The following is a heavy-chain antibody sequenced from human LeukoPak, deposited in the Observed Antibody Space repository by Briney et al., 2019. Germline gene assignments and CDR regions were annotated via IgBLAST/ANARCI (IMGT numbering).Heavy chain of an antibody. CDR1: GYTLTELS. CDR2: FDPEDGET. CDR3: ATVSPMTGDAFDI. Sequence: ASVKVSCKVSGYTLTELSMHWVRQAPGKGLEWMGGFDPEDGETIYAQRFQGRVTMTEDTSTDTAYMELSSLRSEDTAVYYCATVSPMTGDAFDIWGQGTMVTVSS. D-gene: IGHD3-22*01. J-gene: IGHJ3*02. V-gene: IGHV1-24*01.